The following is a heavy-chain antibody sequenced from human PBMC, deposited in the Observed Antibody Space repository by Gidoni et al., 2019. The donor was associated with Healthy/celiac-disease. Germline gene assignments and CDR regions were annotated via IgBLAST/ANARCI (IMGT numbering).Heavy chain of an antibody. CDR1: GFPFSSYW. CDR2: IKQDGSEK. CDR3: AREEQQLAFDY. Sequence: EVQLVESGGGLVQPGGSLRLSCAASGFPFSSYWMSWVRQAPGKGLEWVANIKQDGSEKYYVDSVKGRFTISRDNAKNSLYLQMNSLRAEDTAVYYCAREEQQLAFDYWGQGTLVTVSS. J-gene: IGHJ4*02. V-gene: IGHV3-7*03. D-gene: IGHD6-13*01.